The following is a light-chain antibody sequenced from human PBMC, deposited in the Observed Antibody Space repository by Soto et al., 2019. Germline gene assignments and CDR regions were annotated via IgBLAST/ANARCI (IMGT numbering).Light chain of an antibody. V-gene: IGLV2-14*01. CDR3: SSFTSKSTLI. Sequence: QCAPTHPDPVCGSRGQSSHIGCAGTMRDIGAYNLLSWYQQHPGKAPRLIFYEVRNRPSGIPLRFSASKSGNTASLTISGLQAEDEAHYYCSSFTSKSTLIFGGGTKVTVL. CDR1: MRDIGAYNL. CDR2: EVR. J-gene: IGLJ2*01.